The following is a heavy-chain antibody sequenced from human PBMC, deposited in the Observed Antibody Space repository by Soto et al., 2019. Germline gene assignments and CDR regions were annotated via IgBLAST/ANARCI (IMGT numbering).Heavy chain of an antibody. Sequence: SETLSLTCTVSGGSISSSSYYWGWIRQPPGKGLEWIGSIYYSGSTYYNPSLKSRVTISVDTSKNQFSLKLSSVTAADTAVYYCARRVVVVVAATRVVWFDPWGQGTLVTVSS. D-gene: IGHD2-15*01. V-gene: IGHV4-39*01. CDR2: IYYSGST. CDR1: GGSISSSSYY. J-gene: IGHJ5*02. CDR3: ARRVVVVVAATRVVWFDP.